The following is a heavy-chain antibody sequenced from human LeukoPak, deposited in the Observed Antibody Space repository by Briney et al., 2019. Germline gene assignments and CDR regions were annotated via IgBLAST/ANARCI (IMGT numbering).Heavy chain of an antibody. CDR1: GYIFTSYG. CDR2: ISAYNGNK. D-gene: IGHD6-19*01. V-gene: IGHV1-18*01. Sequence: GASVKVSCKASGYIFTSYGISGVRQAPAQGLEWMGWISAYNGNKNYAQKLQGRVTRTTDTSTSTAYMELRSLRSDDTAVYYCARSVQSLLAVAATTPIDYWGQGTLVTVSS. J-gene: IGHJ4*02. CDR3: ARSVQSLLAVAATTPIDY.